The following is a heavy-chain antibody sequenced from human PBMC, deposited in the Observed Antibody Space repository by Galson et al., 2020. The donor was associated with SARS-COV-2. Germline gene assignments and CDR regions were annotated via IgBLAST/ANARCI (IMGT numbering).Heavy chain of an antibody. CDR1: GYSFTSYW. V-gene: IGHV5-51*01. CDR3: ANSGTYCSSTSCPLDY. CDR2: IYPGDSDT. Sequence: GESLKISCQGSGYSFTSYWIGWVRQMPGKGLEWMGIIYPGDSDTRYSPSFQGQVTISADKSISTAYLQWSSLKASDTAMSYCANSGTYCSSTSCPLDYWGQGTLVTVSS. J-gene: IGHJ4*02. D-gene: IGHD2-2*01.